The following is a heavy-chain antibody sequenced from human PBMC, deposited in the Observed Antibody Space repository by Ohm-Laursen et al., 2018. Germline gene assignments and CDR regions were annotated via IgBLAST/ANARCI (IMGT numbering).Heavy chain of an antibody. Sequence: SETLSLTCAISGDSVSSNSAAWNWIRQSPSRGLEWLGRTYYRSKWYNDYAVSVKSRITINPDTSKNQFSLQLNSVTPEDTAVYYCARSDYDYVWGSYRPNWFDPWGQGTLVTVSS. CDR3: ARSDYDYVWGSYRPNWFDP. D-gene: IGHD3-16*02. CDR2: TYYRSKWYN. V-gene: IGHV6-1*01. CDR1: GDSVSSNSAA. J-gene: IGHJ5*02.